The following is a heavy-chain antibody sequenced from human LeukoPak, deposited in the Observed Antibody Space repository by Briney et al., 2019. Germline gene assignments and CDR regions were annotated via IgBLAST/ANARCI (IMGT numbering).Heavy chain of an antibody. CDR1: GGSITSSSDS. D-gene: IGHD5-12*01. CDR3: ARRANSGSRGFDY. Sequence: PSETLSLTCTVSGGSITSSSDSWGWIRQPPGKGLEWIGGIYYSGSTYYSPSLRSRVTISVDTSKNQFSLKVSSVTAADTAVYYCARRANSGSRGFDYWGQGNLVTVSS. J-gene: IGHJ4*02. CDR2: IYYSGST. V-gene: IGHV4-39*01.